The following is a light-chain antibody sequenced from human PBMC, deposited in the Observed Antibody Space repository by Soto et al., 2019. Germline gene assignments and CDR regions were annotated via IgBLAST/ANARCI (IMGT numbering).Light chain of an antibody. V-gene: IGKV1-9*01. J-gene: IGKJ3*01. Sequence: DIQLTQSPSFLSASVGDRVTITCRASQGISSYLAGYQQKPGKAPKLLIYAASTLQSGVPSRFSGSGSGTEFTLTISSLQPEDFATYYCQQLNSYPFTVGPGTKVDSK. CDR1: QGISSY. CDR2: AAS. CDR3: QQLNSYPFT.